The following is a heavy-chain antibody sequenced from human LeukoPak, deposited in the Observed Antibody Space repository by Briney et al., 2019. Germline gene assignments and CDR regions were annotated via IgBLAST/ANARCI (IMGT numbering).Heavy chain of an antibody. CDR2: IKPDGGDK. CDR1: GYTFSDYW. J-gene: IGHJ4*02. V-gene: IGHV3-7*01. Sequence: TGGSLRLSCAASGYTFSDYWMSWVRQAPGKGLERVANIKPDGGDKYYVDSVKGRFTISRDNAKGSLYLQMNSLRAEDTAVYYCARGRLCDIGNCYLDYWGQGTLVTVSS. D-gene: IGHD4-23*01. CDR3: ARGRLCDIGNCYLDY.